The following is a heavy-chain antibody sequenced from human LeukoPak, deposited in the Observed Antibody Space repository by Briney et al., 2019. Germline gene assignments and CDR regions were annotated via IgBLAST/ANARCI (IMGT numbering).Heavy chain of an antibody. D-gene: IGHD1-26*01. J-gene: IGHJ6*02. CDR3: ARLNGAAAYYYYYGMDV. CDR2: IIPILGIA. Sequence: SVKVSCKASGGTFSSYAISWVRQAPGQGLEWMGRIIPILGIANYAQKFQGRVTITADESTSTAYMELSSLRSEDTAVYYCARLNGAAAYYYYYGMDVWGQGTTVTVSS. V-gene: IGHV1-69*04. CDR1: GGTFSSYA.